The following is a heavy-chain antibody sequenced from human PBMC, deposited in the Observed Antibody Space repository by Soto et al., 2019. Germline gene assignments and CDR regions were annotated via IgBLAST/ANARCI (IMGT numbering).Heavy chain of an antibody. J-gene: IGHJ4*02. CDR3: AKGGTVVRGVTLDY. CDR2: ISASATSNT. CDR1: GFFFAANA. D-gene: IGHD3-10*01. V-gene: IGHV3-23*01. Sequence: QGWKSGGGLEKRGGSLRPSCEPSGFFFAANAINWVRQAPGKGLGWVSAISASATSNTYYADSVKGRFTISRDNSKNTLYLQMNSLRAEDTAVYYCAKGGTVVRGVTLDYWGQGTLVSVSS.